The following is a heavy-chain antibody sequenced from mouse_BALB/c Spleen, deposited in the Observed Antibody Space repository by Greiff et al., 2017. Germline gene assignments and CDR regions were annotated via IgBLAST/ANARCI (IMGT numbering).Heavy chain of an antibody. D-gene: IGHD2-4*01. CDR2: IDPETGGT. CDR1: GYTFTDYE. V-gene: IGHV1-15*01. Sequence: VQLVESGAELVRPGASVTLSCKASGYTFTDYEMHWVKQTPVHGLEWIGAIDPETGGTAYNQKFKGKATLTADKSSSTAYMELRSLTSEDSAVYYCTMMITDYYAMDYWGQGTSVTVSS. CDR3: TMMITDYYAMDY. J-gene: IGHJ4*01.